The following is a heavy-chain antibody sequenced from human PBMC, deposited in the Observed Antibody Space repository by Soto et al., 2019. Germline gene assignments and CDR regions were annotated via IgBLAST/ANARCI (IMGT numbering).Heavy chain of an antibody. Sequence: GSLRLSCAASGFTFSSYAMSWVRQAPGKGLEWVSAISGSGGSTYYADSVKGRFTISRDNSKNTLYLQMNSLRAEDTAVYYCAKGSYDSSGYYYPEFDYWGQGTLVTVSS. CDR1: GFTFSSYA. D-gene: IGHD3-22*01. J-gene: IGHJ4*02. V-gene: IGHV3-23*01. CDR2: ISGSGGST. CDR3: AKGSYDSSGYYYPEFDY.